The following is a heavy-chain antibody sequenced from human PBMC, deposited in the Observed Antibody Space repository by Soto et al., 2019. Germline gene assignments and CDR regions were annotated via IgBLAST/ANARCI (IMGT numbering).Heavy chain of an antibody. CDR1: GFTFSSYS. CDR2: ISSSSSTI. J-gene: IGHJ6*03. Sequence: GGSLRLSCAASGFTFSSYSMNWVRQAPGKGLEWVSYISSSSSTIYYADSVKGRFTISRDNAKNSLYLQMNSLRAEDTAVYYCARDNEVDFWSGYPIPSYMDVWGKGTTVTVSS. V-gene: IGHV3-48*01. D-gene: IGHD3-3*01. CDR3: ARDNEVDFWSGYPIPSYMDV.